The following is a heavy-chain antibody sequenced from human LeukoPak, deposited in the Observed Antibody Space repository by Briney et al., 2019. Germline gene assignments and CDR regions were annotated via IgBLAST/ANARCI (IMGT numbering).Heavy chain of an antibody. V-gene: IGHV4-59*01. CDR1: GGSISSYY. Sequence: KPSETLSLTCTVSGGSISSYYWSWIRQPPGKGLEWIGYIYYSGSTNYNPSLKSRVTISVDTSKNQFSLKLSSVTAADTAVYYCARDLHDYGDYYYYYYYMDVWGKGTTVTVSS. J-gene: IGHJ6*03. CDR3: ARDLHDYGDYYYYYYYMDV. D-gene: IGHD4-17*01. CDR2: IYYSGST.